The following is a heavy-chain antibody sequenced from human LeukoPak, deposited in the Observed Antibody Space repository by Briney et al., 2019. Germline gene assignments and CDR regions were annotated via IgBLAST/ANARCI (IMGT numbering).Heavy chain of an antibody. V-gene: IGHV4-30-2*01. Sequence: PLQTLSLTCAVSGGSISSGGYSWSWIRQPPGKGLEWIGYIYHSGSTYYNPSLKSRVTISVDRSKNQFSLKLSSVTVADTAVYYCARVGGRSFDYWGQGTLVTVSS. CDR1: GGSISSGGYS. J-gene: IGHJ4*02. CDR2: IYHSGST. CDR3: ARVGGRSFDY.